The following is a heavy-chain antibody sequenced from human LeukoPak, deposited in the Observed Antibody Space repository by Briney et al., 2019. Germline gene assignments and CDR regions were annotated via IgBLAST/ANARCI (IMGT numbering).Heavy chain of an antibody. D-gene: IGHD3-3*01. CDR1: GDSVSSGSHY. J-gene: IGHJ6*03. CDR3: ARSYYDFWSGSYYYYMDV. V-gene: IGHV4-61*01. CDR2: ISNSGST. Sequence: PSETLSLTCTVSGDSVSSGSHYWSWIRQPPGKGLECIGYISNSGSTNYNPPLKSRVTISVDTSKNQLSLNLNSVTAADTAVYYCARSYYDFWSGSYYYYMDVWGKGTTVTVSS.